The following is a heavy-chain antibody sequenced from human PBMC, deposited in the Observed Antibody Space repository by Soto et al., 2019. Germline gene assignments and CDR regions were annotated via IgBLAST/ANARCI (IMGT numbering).Heavy chain of an antibody. J-gene: IGHJ1*01. V-gene: IGHV3-7*01. CDR1: GFTFSSYW. Sequence: PGGSLRLSCAASGFTFSSYWMSWVRQAPGKGLEWVANIKQDGSEKYYVDSVKGRFTISRDNAKNSLYLQMNSLRAEDTAVYYCARGPTYYYDSSGYPSAEYFQHWGQGTLVTVSS. CDR2: IKQDGSEK. CDR3: ARGPTYYYDSSGYPSAEYFQH. D-gene: IGHD3-22*01.